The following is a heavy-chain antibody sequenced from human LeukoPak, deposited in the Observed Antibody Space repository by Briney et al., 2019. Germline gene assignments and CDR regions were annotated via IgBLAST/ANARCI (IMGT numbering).Heavy chain of an antibody. CDR3: AINGGGDSGYGNFDY. Sequence: GRSLRLSCAASGFTFDDYAMHWVRQVPGKGLEWVSGINWNSDSIGYADSVKGRFTTSRDNAKNSLYLQMNSLRAEDTAFYYCAINGGGDSGYGNFDYWGQGTLVTVSS. CDR2: INWNSDSI. D-gene: IGHD5-12*01. J-gene: IGHJ4*02. CDR1: GFTFDDYA. V-gene: IGHV3-9*01.